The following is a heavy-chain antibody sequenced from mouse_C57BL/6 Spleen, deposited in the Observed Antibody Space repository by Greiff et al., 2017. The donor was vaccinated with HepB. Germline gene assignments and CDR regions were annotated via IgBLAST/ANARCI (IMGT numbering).Heavy chain of an antibody. J-gene: IGHJ4*01. Sequence: QVQLKQPGAELVMPGASVKLSCKASGYTFTSYWMHWVKQRPGQGLEWIGEIDPSDSYTNYNQKFKGKSTLTVDKSSSTAYMQLSSLTSEDSAVYYCARRRYSNLYAMDYWGQGTSVTVSS. D-gene: IGHD2-5*01. CDR3: ARRRYSNLYAMDY. CDR2: IDPSDSYT. CDR1: GYTFTSYW. V-gene: IGHV1-69*01.